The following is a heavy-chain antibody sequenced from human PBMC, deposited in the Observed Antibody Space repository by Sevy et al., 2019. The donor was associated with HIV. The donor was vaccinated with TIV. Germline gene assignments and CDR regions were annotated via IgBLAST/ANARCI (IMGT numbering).Heavy chain of an antibody. CDR1: GFTFDDYA. CDR2: ISWDGGST. D-gene: IGHD3-3*01. V-gene: IGHV3-43D*03. CDR3: AKDIKGYDFWSGSNRGGTHYYYYGMDV. Sequence: GGSLRLSCAASGFTFDDYAMHWVRQAPGKGLEWVSLISWDGGSTYYVDSVKGRFTISRDNSKNSLYLQMNSLRAEDTALYYCAKDIKGYDFWSGSNRGGTHYYYYGMDVWGQGTTVTVSS. J-gene: IGHJ6*02.